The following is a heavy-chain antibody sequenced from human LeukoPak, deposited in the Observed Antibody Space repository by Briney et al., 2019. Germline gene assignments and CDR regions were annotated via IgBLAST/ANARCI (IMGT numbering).Heavy chain of an antibody. CDR3: AIYFVDGGGRGT. CDR1: GASISSGGYH. V-gene: IGHV4-31*03. J-gene: IGHJ4*02. Sequence: PSETLSLTCTVSGASISSGGYHWSWIRQHPGKGLEWIGNDGSTSYNPSLKSRLTIPVDTSKNQFSLKLSSVTAADTAIYYCAIYFVDGGGRGTWGQGTLVTVSS. CDR2: DGST. D-gene: IGHD2/OR15-2a*01.